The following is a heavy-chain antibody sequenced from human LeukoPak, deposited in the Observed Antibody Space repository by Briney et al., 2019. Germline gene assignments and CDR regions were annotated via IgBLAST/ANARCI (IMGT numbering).Heavy chain of an antibody. CDR3: ARVGYALPYKFDY. J-gene: IGHJ4*02. D-gene: IGHD2-2*01. Sequence: GGSLRLSCAASGFTFSDYYMSWIRQAPGKGLEWVSYISSSGSTIYYADSVKGRFTISRDNAKNTLYLQMNSLRAEDTAVYYCARVGYALPYKFDYWGQGTLVTVSS. CDR2: ISSSGSTI. CDR1: GFTFSDYY. V-gene: IGHV3-11*04.